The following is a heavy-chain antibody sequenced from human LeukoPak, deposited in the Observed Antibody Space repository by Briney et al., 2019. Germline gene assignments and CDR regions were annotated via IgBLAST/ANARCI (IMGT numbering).Heavy chain of an antibody. V-gene: IGHV4-34*01. CDR2: INHSGST. CDR1: GGSFSGYY. CDR3: ARGLRWLQWLPFDY. J-gene: IGHJ4*02. Sequence: SETLSRTCAVYGGSFSGYYWSWIRQPPGKGLEWIGEINHSGSTNYNPSLKSRVTISVDTSKNQFSLKLSSVTAADTAVYYCARGLRWLQWLPFDYWGQGTLVTVSS. D-gene: IGHD5-24*01.